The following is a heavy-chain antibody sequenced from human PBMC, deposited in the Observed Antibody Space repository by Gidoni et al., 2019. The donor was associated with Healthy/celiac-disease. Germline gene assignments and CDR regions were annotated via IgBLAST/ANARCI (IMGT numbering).Heavy chain of an antibody. CDR3: ARYLVFGVVIQVGYFDY. D-gene: IGHD3-3*01. Sequence: QVQLVQSGAEVKKPGASVKVSCKAAGYTFTSYGISWVRQAPGQGLEWMGWISAYNCNTNYAQKLQDRVTMTTDTSTSTAYMELRSLRSDDTAVYYCARYLVFGVVIQVGYFDYWGQGTLVTVSS. J-gene: IGHJ4*02. CDR2: ISAYNCNT. CDR1: GYTFTSYG. V-gene: IGHV1-18*01.